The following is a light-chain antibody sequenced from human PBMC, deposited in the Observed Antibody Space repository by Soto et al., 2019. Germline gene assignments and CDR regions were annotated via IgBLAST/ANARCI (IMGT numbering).Light chain of an antibody. Sequence: QSALTQPASVSGSPGQAITVSCSGTSSDIGAHNFVSWYQQHPGKAPKLIIYGVINRPSGVSDRFSGSKSGNTASLTISGLQSEDEADYYCNSYTTSNTFVFGSGTKVTV. CDR1: SSDIGAHNF. CDR2: GVI. CDR3: NSYTTSNTFV. V-gene: IGLV2-14*03. J-gene: IGLJ1*01.